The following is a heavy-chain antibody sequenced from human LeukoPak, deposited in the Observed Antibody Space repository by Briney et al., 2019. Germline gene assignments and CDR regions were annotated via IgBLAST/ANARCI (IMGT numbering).Heavy chain of an antibody. D-gene: IGHD5-24*01. V-gene: IGHV1-69*04. CDR3: AREESRDGYKDY. CDR1: GGTFSSYA. Sequence: SVKVSCKASGGTFSSYAISWVRQAPGQGLEWMGRIIPILGIANYAQKFQGRVTITTDESTSTAYMELSSLRSEDTAVYYCAREESRDGYKDYWGQGTLVTVSS. J-gene: IGHJ4*02. CDR2: IIPILGIA.